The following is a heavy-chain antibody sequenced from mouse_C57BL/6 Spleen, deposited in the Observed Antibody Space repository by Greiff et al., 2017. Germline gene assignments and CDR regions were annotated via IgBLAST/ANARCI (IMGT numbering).Heavy chain of an antibody. Sequence: QVQLQQPGTELVKPGASVKLSCKASGYTFTSYWMHWVKQRPGQGLEWIGYINPSNGGTNYNETFKSKATLTGDKSSSTAYMQLSSLTSEDSAVYYCARRGGYCDSWGKGTTLTVSS. CDR1: GYTFTSYW. J-gene: IGHJ2*01. CDR2: INPSNGGT. V-gene: IGHV1-53*01. CDR3: ARRGGYCDS.